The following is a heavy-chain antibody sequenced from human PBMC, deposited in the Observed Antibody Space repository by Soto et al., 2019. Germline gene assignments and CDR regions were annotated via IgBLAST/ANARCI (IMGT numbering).Heavy chain of an antibody. CDR3: ARSIAATIFDY. CDR2: IYYSGST. J-gene: IGHJ4*02. CDR1: GGSISSYY. V-gene: IGHV4-59*01. D-gene: IGHD6-6*01. Sequence: SETLSLTCTVSGGSISSYYWSWIRQPPGKGLEWIGYIYYSGSTNYNPSLKSRVTISVDTSKNQFSLKLSSVTAADTAVYYCARSIAATIFDYWGQGTLVTVSS.